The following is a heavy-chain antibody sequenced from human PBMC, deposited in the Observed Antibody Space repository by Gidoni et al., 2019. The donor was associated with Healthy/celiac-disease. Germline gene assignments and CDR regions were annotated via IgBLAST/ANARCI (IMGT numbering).Heavy chain of an antibody. D-gene: IGHD2-15*01. Sequence: EVQLVESGGELVQPGGSLRLSCAPSGFTFRSYGMNWVRQAPGKWLEWVSYISSSSTIIHNADSVKGRFTISRDNAKNSLYLQMNSLRVEDTAIYYCAIHPGPGGYWGQGTLVTVSS. CDR3: AIHPGPGGY. CDR1: GFTFRSYG. CDR2: ISSSSTII. V-gene: IGHV3-48*01. J-gene: IGHJ4*02.